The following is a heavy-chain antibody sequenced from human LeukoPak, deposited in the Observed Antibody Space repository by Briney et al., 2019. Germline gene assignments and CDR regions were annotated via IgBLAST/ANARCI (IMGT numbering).Heavy chain of an antibody. V-gene: IGHV1-18*01. CDR2: ISVYNGNT. CDR1: GYTFTSSG. J-gene: IGHJ3*02. D-gene: IGHD2-8*02. Sequence: ASVKVSCKASGYTFTSSGISWVRQAPGQGLEWMGWISVYNGNTNYAQKLQGRVTMTTDTSTNTAYMELTSLRSDDTAVYYCARDGPPWSDALHIWGRGTMVTVSS. CDR3: ARDGPPWSDALHI.